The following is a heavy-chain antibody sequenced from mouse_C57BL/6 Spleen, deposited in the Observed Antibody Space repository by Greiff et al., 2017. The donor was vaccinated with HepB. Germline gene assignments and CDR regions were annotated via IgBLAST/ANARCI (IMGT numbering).Heavy chain of an antibody. CDR1: GYTFTSYW. V-gene: IGHV1-61*01. CDR3: AREGWEGYYFDY. Sequence: QVQLQQPGAELVRPGSSVKLSCKASGYTFTSYWMDWVKQRPGQGLEWIGNIYPSDSETHYNQKFKDKATLPVDKSSSTAYMQLSSLTSEDSAVYYCAREGWEGYYFDYWGKGTTLTVSS. J-gene: IGHJ2*01. CDR2: IYPSDSET. D-gene: IGHD3-3*01.